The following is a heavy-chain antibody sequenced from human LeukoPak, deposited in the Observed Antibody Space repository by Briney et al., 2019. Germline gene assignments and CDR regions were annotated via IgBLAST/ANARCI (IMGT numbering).Heavy chain of an antibody. D-gene: IGHD3-10*01. CDR1: GFSFGSNY. Sequence: GGSLTLSCAASGFSFGSNYMNWVRQAPGKGLEWVSILYSGSTTYYTDSVKGRFTISRDNSRNTLYLHMTNLRVEDTAVYFCARVGDHYHWYLDLWGRGSLLTVPS. CDR3: ARVGDHYHWYLDL. V-gene: IGHV3-53*01. J-gene: IGHJ2*01. CDR2: LYSGSTT.